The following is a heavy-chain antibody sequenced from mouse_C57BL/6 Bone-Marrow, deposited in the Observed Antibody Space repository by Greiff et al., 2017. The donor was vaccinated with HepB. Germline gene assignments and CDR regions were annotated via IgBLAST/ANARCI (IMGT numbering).Heavy chain of an antibody. CDR1: GFTFSDYY. CDR2: INYDGSST. J-gene: IGHJ1*03. D-gene: IGHD2-3*01. Sequence: EVKLEESEGGLVQPGSSMKLSCTASGFTFSDYYMAWVRQVPEKGLEWVANINYDGSSTYYLDSLKSRFIISRDNAKNILYLQMSSLKSEDTATYYCAREEGWLLPYWYFDVWGTGTTVTVSS. V-gene: IGHV5-16*01. CDR3: AREEGWLLPYWYFDV.